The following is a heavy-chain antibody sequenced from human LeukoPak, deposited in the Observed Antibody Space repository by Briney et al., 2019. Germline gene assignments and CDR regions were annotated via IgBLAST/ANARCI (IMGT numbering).Heavy chain of an antibody. CDR3: ASDLPMVRGVIIPLIY. J-gene: IGHJ4*02. V-gene: IGHV4-4*07. CDR2: QYTSGNT. Sequence: PSETLSLTCTVSGDSISSYYWSWIRQSAERGLEWIGRQYTSGNTNYNPSLKGRVTISVDKSKNQFSLNLSSVTAADTAVYYCASDLPMVRGVIIPLIYWGQGIPVTVSS. D-gene: IGHD3-10*01. CDR1: GDSISSYY.